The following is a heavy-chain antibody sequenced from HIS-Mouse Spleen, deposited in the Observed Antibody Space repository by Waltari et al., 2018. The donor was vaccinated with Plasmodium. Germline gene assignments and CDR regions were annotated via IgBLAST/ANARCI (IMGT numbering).Heavy chain of an antibody. D-gene: IGHD6-13*01. CDR3: ARVLGYKAAAGTFVEYFQH. CDR1: GYTFTGYY. CDR2: INPNSGGT. V-gene: IGHV1-2*02. Sequence: QVQLVQSGAEVKKPGASVTVSCKASGYTFTGYYMHWVPPAPGQGLEWMGWINPNSGGTNYAQKFQGRVTMTRDTSISTAYMELSRLRSDDTAVYYCARVLGYKAAAGTFVEYFQHWGQGTLVTVSS. J-gene: IGHJ1*01.